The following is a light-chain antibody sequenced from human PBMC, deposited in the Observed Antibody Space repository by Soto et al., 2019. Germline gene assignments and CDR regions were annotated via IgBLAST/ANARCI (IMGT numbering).Light chain of an antibody. CDR2: GAS. Sequence: EIVLTQSPGTLSLSPGERATLSCRASQSVSSSYLAWYQQKPGQAPRLLIYGASSRATGIPDRFSGSGSGTDFTLTISRLEPEDFAVYYCQLETVGQGSKVDIK. V-gene: IGKV3-20*01. J-gene: IGKJ1*01. CDR3: QLET. CDR1: QSVSSSY.